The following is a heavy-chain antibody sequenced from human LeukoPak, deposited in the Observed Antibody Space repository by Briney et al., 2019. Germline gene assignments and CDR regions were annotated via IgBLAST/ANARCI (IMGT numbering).Heavy chain of an antibody. CDR2: INPNSGGT. Sequence: ASVKVSCKASGYTFTGYYMHWVRQAPGQGLEWMGWINPNSGGTNYAQKFQGRVTMTRDTSISTAYMELSRLRSDDTAVYYCVRWFGELLAFDYWGQGTLVTVSS. J-gene: IGHJ4*02. CDR1: GYTFTGYY. V-gene: IGHV1-2*02. D-gene: IGHD3-10*01. CDR3: VRWFGELLAFDY.